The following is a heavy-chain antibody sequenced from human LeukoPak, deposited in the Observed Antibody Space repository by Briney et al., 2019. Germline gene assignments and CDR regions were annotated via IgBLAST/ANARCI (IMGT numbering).Heavy chain of an antibody. Sequence: ASVKVSCKVSGYTLTEISMHWVRQAPGKGLEWMGGFDPEEGETIYAQKFQGRVTMTEDTSTDTAYMELSSLRSEDTAVFYCVSDPITMIRGVIIEGFDPWGQGTLVTVSS. J-gene: IGHJ5*02. CDR3: VSDPITMIRGVIIEGFDP. V-gene: IGHV1-24*01. CDR2: FDPEEGET. D-gene: IGHD3-10*01. CDR1: GYTLTEIS.